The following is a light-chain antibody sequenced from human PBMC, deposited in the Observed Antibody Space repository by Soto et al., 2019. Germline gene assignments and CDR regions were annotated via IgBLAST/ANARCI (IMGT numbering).Light chain of an antibody. CDR2: GAS. J-gene: IGKJ3*01. CDR3: HQYGSSPLFT. V-gene: IGKV3-20*01. Sequence: EIVLTQSPGTLSLSPGERATLSCRASQSVSSSYLAWYQQKPGQAPRLLIYGASSSATGIPDRFSGSGSRTDFTLTIIRLEPEDFAVYYCHQYGSSPLFTFGPGTKVDIK. CDR1: QSVSSSY.